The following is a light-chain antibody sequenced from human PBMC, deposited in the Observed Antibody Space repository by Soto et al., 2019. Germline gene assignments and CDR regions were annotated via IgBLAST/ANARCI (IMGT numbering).Light chain of an antibody. CDR1: QSSGSW. CDR3: QQYTDFQYP. Sequence: DIQMTQSPSTMYASVGDGVTITCRASQSSGSWLAWYQQKPGKAPKLLIYKATNLQSGVPSRFSGSGSGTDFSRTISSLQPAASATYFCQQYTDFQYPFGPGTKLEI. J-gene: IGKJ2*01. CDR2: KAT. V-gene: IGKV1-5*03.